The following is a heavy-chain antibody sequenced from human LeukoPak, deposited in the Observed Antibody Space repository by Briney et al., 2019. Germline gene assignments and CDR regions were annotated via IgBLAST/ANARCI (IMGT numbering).Heavy chain of an antibody. D-gene: IGHD2-2*03. CDR1: GGSISSYY. Sequence: SETLSLTCTVSGGSISSYYWSWIRQPAGKGLEWIGRIYTSGSTNYNPSLKSRVTMSVDTSKNQFSLKLSSVTAADTAVYYCARDWLGIVAVPAAIRGAFDIWGQGTMVTVSS. CDR3: ARDWLGIVAVPAAIRGAFDI. CDR2: IYTSGST. V-gene: IGHV4-4*07. J-gene: IGHJ3*02.